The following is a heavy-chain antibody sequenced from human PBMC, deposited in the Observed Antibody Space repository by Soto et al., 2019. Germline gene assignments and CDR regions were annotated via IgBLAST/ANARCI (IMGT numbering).Heavy chain of an antibody. V-gene: IGHV1-24*01. D-gene: IGHD3-22*01. CDR2: FDPEDGET. Sequence: ASVKVSCKVSGYTLTELSMHWVRQAPGKGLEWMGGFDPEDGETIYAQKFQGRVTMTEDTSTDTAYMGLSSLRSEDTAVYYCATAHSYDYDSSGYYLFWGQGTQVTVSS. CDR1: GYTLTELS. CDR3: ATAHSYDYDSSGYYLF. J-gene: IGHJ4*02.